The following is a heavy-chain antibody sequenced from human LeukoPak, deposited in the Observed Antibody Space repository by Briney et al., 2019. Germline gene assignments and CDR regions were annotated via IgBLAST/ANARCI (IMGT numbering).Heavy chain of an antibody. J-gene: IGHJ4*02. Sequence: GGSLRLSCSASGFTFSTYWMSWVRQAPGKGLEWVANMKRDGSEIYYVDSVKGRFIISRDNAKNSLFLQMNSLRAEDTAVYYCARVSTENSWNDVHENSQAQDYWGQGTLVTVSS. CDR2: MKRDGSEI. V-gene: IGHV3-7*01. D-gene: IGHD1-1*01. CDR3: ARVSTENSWNDVHENSQAQDY. CDR1: GFTFSTYW.